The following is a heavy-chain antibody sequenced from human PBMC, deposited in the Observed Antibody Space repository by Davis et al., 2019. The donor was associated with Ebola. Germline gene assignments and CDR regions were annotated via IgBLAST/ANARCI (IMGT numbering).Heavy chain of an antibody. CDR2: IYYSGST. J-gene: IGHJ3*02. Sequence: SETLSLTCTVSGGSISSSSYYWGWIRQPPGKGLEWIGSIYYSGSTYYNPSLKSRVTISVDTSKNQFSLKLSSVTAADTAVYYCARQSGYYAPIGAFDIWGQGTMVTVSS. CDR1: GGSISSSSYY. D-gene: IGHD2-2*01. CDR3: ARQSGYYAPIGAFDI. V-gene: IGHV4-39*01.